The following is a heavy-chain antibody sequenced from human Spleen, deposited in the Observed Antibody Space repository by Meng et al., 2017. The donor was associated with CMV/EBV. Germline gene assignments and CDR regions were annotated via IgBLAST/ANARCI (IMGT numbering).Heavy chain of an antibody. D-gene: IGHD3-22*01. CDR3: DYYDSSSYYRDY. CDR2: ISYDGSNK. CDR1: GVTFSSHS. J-gene: IGHJ4*02. Sequence: CAASGVTFSSHSMHWVRQAPGKGLEWLAVISYDGSNKYYADSVKGRFTISRDNSENTLYLQMNSLRTEDTAVYYCDYYDSSSYYRDYWGQGTLVTVSS. V-gene: IGHV3-30-3*01.